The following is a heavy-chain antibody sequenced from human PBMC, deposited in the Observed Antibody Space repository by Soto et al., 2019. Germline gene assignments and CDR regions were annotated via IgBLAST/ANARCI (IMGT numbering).Heavy chain of an antibody. CDR3: ARDGVGPHGMDV. Sequence: QVQLQGSDPRLLKPSETLSLTCTVSGASVTSYYWSWIRQPAGKGLDWIGRIYTSGNTDYNPSLKSRVTLSLESSQNQVSLKLGSVTAADTAIYYCARDGVGPHGMDVWGQGTTVTVSS. CDR1: GASVTSYY. D-gene: IGHD2-8*01. V-gene: IGHV4-4*07. CDR2: IYTSGNT. J-gene: IGHJ6*02.